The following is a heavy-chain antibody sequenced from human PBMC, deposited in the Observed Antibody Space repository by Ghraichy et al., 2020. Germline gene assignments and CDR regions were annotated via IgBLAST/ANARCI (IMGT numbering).Heavy chain of an antibody. J-gene: IGHJ4*02. Sequence: LSLTCAASGFTFSSYAMSWVRQAPGKGLEWVSAISGSGGSTYYADSVKGRFTISRDNSKNTLYLQMNSLRAEDTAVYYCAKDDYDYIWGSYDYWGQGTLVTVSS. CDR1: GFTFSSYA. V-gene: IGHV3-23*01. D-gene: IGHD3-16*01. CDR2: ISGSGGST. CDR3: AKDDYDYIWGSYDY.